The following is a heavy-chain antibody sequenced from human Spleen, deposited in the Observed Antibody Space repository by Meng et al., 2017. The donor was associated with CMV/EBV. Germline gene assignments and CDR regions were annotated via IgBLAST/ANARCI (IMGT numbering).Heavy chain of an antibody. D-gene: IGHD3/OR15-3a*01. V-gene: IGHV3-53*01. CDR1: GFTVSNNY. CDR3: ATSPTYGFWDGYYIY. Sequence: GESLKISCAASGFTVSNNYMSWVRQAPGKGLEWVSVIYSGGSTYYADSVKGRFTISRDGSKNTLYLQMNSLRGEDTAVYYCATSPTYGFWDGYYIYWGQGTLVTVSS. J-gene: IGHJ4*02. CDR2: IYSGGST.